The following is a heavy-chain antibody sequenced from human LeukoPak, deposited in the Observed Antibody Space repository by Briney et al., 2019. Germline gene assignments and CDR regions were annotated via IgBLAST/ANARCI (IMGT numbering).Heavy chain of an antibody. CDR2: IYPGDSDT. J-gene: IGHJ5*02. CDR1: GYRFTSYW. CDR3: ARHKGGQLLIFDP. D-gene: IGHD2-2*01. V-gene: IGHV5-51*01. Sequence: GESLKISCKGSGYRFTSYWIGWVRPMPGKGLGRMGIIYPGDSDTRYSPSFQGQVTISADKSISTAYLQWSSLKASDTAMYYCARHKGGQLLIFDPWGQGTLVTVSS.